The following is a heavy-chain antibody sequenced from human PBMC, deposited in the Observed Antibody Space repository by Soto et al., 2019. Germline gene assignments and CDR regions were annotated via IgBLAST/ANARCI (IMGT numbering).Heavy chain of an antibody. CDR3: ARRYGYCFDY. CDR1: GGSIRSYF. V-gene: IGHV4-59*08. D-gene: IGHD2-2*03. CDR2: IYYSGST. Sequence: SETLSLTCAVSGGSIRSYFFSWFRQPPGKGLEWIGYIYYSGSTNYNPSLKSRVTISVDTSKNQFSLKLSSVTAADTAVYYCARRYGYCFDYWGRGTLVTVSS. J-gene: IGHJ4*02.